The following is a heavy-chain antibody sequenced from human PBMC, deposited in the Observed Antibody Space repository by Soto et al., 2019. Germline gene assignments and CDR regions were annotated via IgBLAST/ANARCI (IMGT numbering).Heavy chain of an antibody. CDR2: ISRNGAGT. Sequence: GGSLRLSCAASGFTSSSYAMTWVRQAPGQGLEWVSSISRNGAGTFYADSVKGRYLISRDSSKSTLYLQMNSLRVEDTALYYCARDQDGYANFDYWGQGTLVTVSS. D-gene: IGHD3-16*01. CDR1: GFTSSSYA. V-gene: IGHV3-23*01. J-gene: IGHJ4*02. CDR3: ARDQDGYANFDY.